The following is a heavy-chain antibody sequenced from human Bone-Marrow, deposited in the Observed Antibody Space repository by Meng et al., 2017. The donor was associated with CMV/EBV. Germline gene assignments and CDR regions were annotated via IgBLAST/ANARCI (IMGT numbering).Heavy chain of an antibody. D-gene: IGHD6-25*01. CDR1: GFTFSTYW. CDR2: IKEDGSQK. V-gene: IGHV3-7*01. Sequence: GESLKISCAASGFTFSTYWMNWVRQAPGKGLEWVATIKEDGSQKYYVDSVKGRFTISRDNAKNSLYLQMNSLRGEDTAVYYCAKIAASDYWGQGTLVTVSS. J-gene: IGHJ4*02. CDR3: AKIAASDY.